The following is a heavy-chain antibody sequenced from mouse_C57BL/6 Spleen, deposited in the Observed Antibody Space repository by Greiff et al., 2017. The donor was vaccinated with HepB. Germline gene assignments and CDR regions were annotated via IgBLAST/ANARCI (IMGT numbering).Heavy chain of an antibody. V-gene: IGHV1-15*01. D-gene: IGHD1-1*01. J-gene: IGHJ1*03. Sequence: QVQLQQSGAELVRPGASVTLSCKASGYTFTDYEMHWVKQTPVHGLEWIGAIDPETGGTAYNQKFKGKAILTADKSSSTAYMELRSLTSEDSAVYYCTRKPSHYYGSSHWYFDVWGTGTTVTVSS. CDR2: IDPETGGT. CDR3: TRKPSHYYGSSHWYFDV. CDR1: GYTFTDYE.